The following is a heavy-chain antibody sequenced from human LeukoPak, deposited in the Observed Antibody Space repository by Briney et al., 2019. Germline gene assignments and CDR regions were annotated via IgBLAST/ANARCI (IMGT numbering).Heavy chain of an antibody. D-gene: IGHD2-2*01. Sequence: ASVKVSCKASGYTFTSYGISWVRQAPGQGLEWMGIINPSGGSTSYAQKFQGRVTMTRDTSTSTVYMELSSLRSEDTAVYYCARDQRYCSSTSCYKYYYYGMDVWGQGTTVTVSS. CDR2: INPSGGST. CDR3: ARDQRYCSSTSCYKYYYYGMDV. CDR1: GYTFTSYG. J-gene: IGHJ6*02. V-gene: IGHV1-46*01.